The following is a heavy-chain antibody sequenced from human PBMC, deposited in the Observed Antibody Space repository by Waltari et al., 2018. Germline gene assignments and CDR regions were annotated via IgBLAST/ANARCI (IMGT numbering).Heavy chain of an antibody. CDR2: ISSNGGST. CDR3: ARELGDYDFWSGYQISYYYYYGMDV. CDR1: GFTFSSYA. D-gene: IGHD3-3*01. V-gene: IGHV3-64*01. J-gene: IGHJ6*02. Sequence: EVQLVESGGGLVQPGGSLRLSCAASGFTFSSYAMHWVRQAPGKGLEYVSAISSNGGSTYYANSVKGIITISRDNSKNTLYLQMGSLRAEDMAVYYCARELGDYDFWSGYQISYYYYYGMDVWGQGTTVTVSS.